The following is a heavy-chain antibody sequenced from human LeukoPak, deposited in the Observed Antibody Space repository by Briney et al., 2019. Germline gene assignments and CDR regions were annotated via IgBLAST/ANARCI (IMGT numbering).Heavy chain of an antibody. CDR3: ARPNTAMAAGAFDI. J-gene: IGHJ3*02. Sequence: SETLSLTCTVSGGSISSGGYYWSWIRQPPGKGLEWIGYIYYSGSTNYNPSLKSRVTISVDTSKNQFSLKLSSVTAADTAVYYCARPNTAMAAGAFDIWGQGTMVTVSS. CDR2: IYYSGST. CDR1: GGSISSGGYY. D-gene: IGHD5-18*01. V-gene: IGHV4-61*08.